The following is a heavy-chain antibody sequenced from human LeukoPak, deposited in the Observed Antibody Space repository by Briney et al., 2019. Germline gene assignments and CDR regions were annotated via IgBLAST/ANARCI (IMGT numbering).Heavy chain of an antibody. J-gene: IGHJ4*02. V-gene: IGHV6-1*01. CDR1: GDSVSSNSAA. CDR2: AYYRSKWYI. D-gene: IGHD5-18*01. CDR3: ARQYSYGFDY. Sequence: SQTLSLTCAISGDSVSSNSAAWHWIRQSPSRGLECLGRAYYRSKWYIDYAVSVKSRITINPDTSRNQFSLQLNSVTPEDTAVYYCARQYSYGFDYWGQGTLVTVSS.